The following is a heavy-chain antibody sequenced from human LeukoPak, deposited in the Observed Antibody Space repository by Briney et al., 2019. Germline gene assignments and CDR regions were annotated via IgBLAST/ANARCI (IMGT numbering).Heavy chain of an antibody. J-gene: IGHJ3*02. CDR1: GFTFSSYA. CDR2: ISYDGSNK. Sequence: PAGRSLRLSCAASGFTFSSYAMHWVRQAPGKGLEWVAVISYDGSNKYYADSVKGRFTISRDNSKNTLYLQMNSLRAEDTAVYYCARDVNTAMALGCAFDIWGQGTMVTVSS. V-gene: IGHV3-30-3*01. CDR3: ARDVNTAMALGCAFDI. D-gene: IGHD5-18*01.